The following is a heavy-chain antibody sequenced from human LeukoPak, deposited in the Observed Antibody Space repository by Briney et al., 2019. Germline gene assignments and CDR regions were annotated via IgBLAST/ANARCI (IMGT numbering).Heavy chain of an antibody. D-gene: IGHD3/OR15-3a*01. V-gene: IGHV4-59*10. CDR2: IYTSGST. CDR3: ARDRMIFGA. Sequence: SETLSLTCAVYGGSFSGYYWSWIRQPPGKGLEWIGRIYTSGSTNYNPSLKSRVTMSVDTSKNQFSLKLSSVTAADTAVYYCARDRMIFGAWGQGTLVTVSS. CDR1: GGSFSGYY. J-gene: IGHJ4*02.